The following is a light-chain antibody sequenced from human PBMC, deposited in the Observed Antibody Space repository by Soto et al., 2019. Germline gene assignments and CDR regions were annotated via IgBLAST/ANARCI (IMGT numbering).Light chain of an antibody. CDR3: TAWDDSLSAWV. V-gene: IGLV1-47*02. Sequence: QLVLTQPPSASETPGQRVTISCSGSRSNIGSNYVYWHQQLPGTAPKLLIYSDNRRPSGVPDRFSGSKSGTSASLAISGLRSEDEADYYCTAWDDSLSAWVFGGGTKLTVL. CDR1: RSNIGSNY. CDR2: SDN. J-gene: IGLJ3*02.